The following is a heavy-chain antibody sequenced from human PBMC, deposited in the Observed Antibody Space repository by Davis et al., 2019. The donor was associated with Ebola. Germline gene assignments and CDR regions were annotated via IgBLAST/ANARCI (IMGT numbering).Heavy chain of an antibody. CDR2: IYWDDDK. Sequence: SGPTLVKPTQTLTLTCTFSEFSLTTDGVGVGWIRQPPGKALEWLALIYWDDDKRYSPSLKNRLTISKDTSKNQVVLTMTNVDPVDTGTYYCAHKRDSSSLFDYWGQGTLVTVSS. V-gene: IGHV2-5*02. J-gene: IGHJ4*02. CDR1: EFSLTTDGVG. D-gene: IGHD6-6*01. CDR3: AHKRDSSSLFDY.